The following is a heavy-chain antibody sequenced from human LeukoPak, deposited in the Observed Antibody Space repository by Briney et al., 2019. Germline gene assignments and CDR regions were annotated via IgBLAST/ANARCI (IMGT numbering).Heavy chain of an antibody. CDR3: XXVAYSSSYGGDY. CDR2: IYHSGST. J-gene: IGHJ4*02. Sequence: SETLSLTCTVSGYSISSGYYWGWIRQPPGKGLEWIGSIYHSGSTYXXPXXXSRVTISVDTSKNQFSLKLSSVTAADTAVYYCXXVAYSSSYGGDYWGQGTLVTVSS. CDR1: GYSISSGYY. D-gene: IGHD6-13*01. V-gene: IGHV4-38-2*02.